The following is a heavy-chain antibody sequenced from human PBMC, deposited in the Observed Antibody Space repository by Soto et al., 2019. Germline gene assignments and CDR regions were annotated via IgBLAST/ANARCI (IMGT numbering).Heavy chain of an antibody. CDR2: ISSSGSTI. CDR3: ARERYGDPEYYFDY. CDR1: GFTFSDYY. D-gene: IGHD4-17*01. Sequence: GGSLRLSCAASGFTFSDYYMSWIRQAPGKGLEWVSYISSSGSTIYYADPVKGRFTISRDNAKNSLYLQMNSLRAEDTAVYYCARERYGDPEYYFDYWGQGTLVTVSS. V-gene: IGHV3-11*01. J-gene: IGHJ4*02.